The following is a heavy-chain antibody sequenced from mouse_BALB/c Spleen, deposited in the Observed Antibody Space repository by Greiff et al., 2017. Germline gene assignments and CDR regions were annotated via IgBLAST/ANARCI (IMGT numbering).Heavy chain of an antibody. J-gene: IGHJ1*01. CDR3: ARRDTTVVVWYFDV. CDR2: INSNGGST. V-gene: IGHV5-6-2*01. D-gene: IGHD1-1*01. Sequence: EVQVVESGGGLVKLGGSLKLSCAASGFTFSSYYMSWVRQTPEKRLELVAAINSNGGSTYYPDTVKGRFTISRDNAKNTLYLQMSSLKSEDTALYYCARRDTTVVVWYFDVWGAGTTVTVSS. CDR1: GFTFSSYY.